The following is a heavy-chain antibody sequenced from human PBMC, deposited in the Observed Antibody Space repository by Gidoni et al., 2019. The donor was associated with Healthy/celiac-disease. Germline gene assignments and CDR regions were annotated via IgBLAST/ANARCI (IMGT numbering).Heavy chain of an antibody. CDR2: ISGSGGST. V-gene: IGHV3-23*01. CDR3: AKSKAAGTAYYYYGMDV. CDR1: GFNFSSYA. D-gene: IGHD6-13*01. Sequence: EVQLLESGGGLVQPGGSLRLSCAASGFNFSSYAMSWVRQAPGKGLEWVSAISGSGGSTYYADSVKGRFTISRDNSKNTLYLKMNSLRAEDTAVYYCAKSKAAGTAYYYYGMDVWGQGTTVTVSS. J-gene: IGHJ6*02.